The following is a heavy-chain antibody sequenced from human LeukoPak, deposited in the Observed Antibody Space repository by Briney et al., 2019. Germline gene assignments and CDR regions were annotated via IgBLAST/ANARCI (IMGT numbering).Heavy chain of an antibody. J-gene: IGHJ4*02. CDR3: ARVGSYNLYYFDY. CDR2: IYSDNT. V-gene: IGHV3-53*01. CDR1: GFTVSSNS. D-gene: IGHD5-24*01. Sequence: GGSLRLSCTVSGFTVSSNSMSWVRQAPGKGLGWVSFIYSDNTHYSDSVKGRFTISRDNSKNTLYLQMNSLRAEDTAVYYCARVGSYNLYYFDYWGQGTLVTVSS.